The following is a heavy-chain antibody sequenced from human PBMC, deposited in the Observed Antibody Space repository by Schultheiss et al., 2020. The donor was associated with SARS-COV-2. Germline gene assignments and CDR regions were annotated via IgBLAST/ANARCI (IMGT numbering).Heavy chain of an antibody. D-gene: IGHD3-3*01. CDR2: INAGNGNT. Sequence: GGSLRLSCKASGYTFTSYAMHWVRQAPGQRLEWMGWINAGNGNTKYSQRFQRRVTFSRDKFAGTAYMELTSLRPEDTATYYCARARKVQLFLEWFRYYDMDVWGQGTTVTVSS. V-gene: IGHV1-3*01. CDR1: GYTFTSYA. J-gene: IGHJ6*02. CDR3: ARARKVQLFLEWFRYYDMDV.